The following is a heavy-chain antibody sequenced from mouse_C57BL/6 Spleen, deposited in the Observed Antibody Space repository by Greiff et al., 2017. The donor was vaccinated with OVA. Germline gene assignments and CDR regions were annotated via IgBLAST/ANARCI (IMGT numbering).Heavy chain of an antibody. D-gene: IGHD2-10*01. CDR2: ISSGGDYI. CDR1: GFTFSSYA. J-gene: IGHJ4*01. Sequence: EVQRVESGEGLVKPGGSLKLSCAASGFTFSSYAMSWVRQTPEKRLEWVAYISSGGDYIYYADTVKGRFTISRDNARNTLYLQMSSLKSEDTAMYYCTRDQILLCDYAMDYWGQGTSVTVSS. V-gene: IGHV5-9-1*02. CDR3: TRDQILLCDYAMDY.